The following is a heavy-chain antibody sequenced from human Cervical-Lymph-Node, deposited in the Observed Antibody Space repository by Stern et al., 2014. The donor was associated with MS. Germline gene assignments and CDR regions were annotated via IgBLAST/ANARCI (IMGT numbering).Heavy chain of an antibody. Sequence: EQLQESGAGVKKPGESLKISCQSSGYNFSNYWIGWVRQMPGTGLEWLGTIYPGDSGTAYSPSLQGRVTISVDKSINTAYLQWSSLRASDTAIYYFARVISEVRPPFDYWGQGTPVTVSS. CDR3: ARVISEVRPPFDY. D-gene: IGHD2-21*01. J-gene: IGHJ4*02. V-gene: IGHV5-51*01. CDR2: IYPGDSGT. CDR1: GYNFSNYW.